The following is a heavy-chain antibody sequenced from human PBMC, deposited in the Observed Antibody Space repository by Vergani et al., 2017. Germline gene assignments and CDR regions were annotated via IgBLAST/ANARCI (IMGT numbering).Heavy chain of an antibody. V-gene: IGHV1-2*02. D-gene: IGHD1-1*01. CDR3: AGPPLLERRLGYSFDY. CDR1: GYTFTGYY. J-gene: IGHJ4*02. CDR2: INPNSGGT. Sequence: QVQLVESGGGLVKPGRSLRLSCAASGYTFTGYYMHWVRQAPGQGLEWMGWINPNSGGTNNAQKFQGRVTMTRDTSISTVYMELSRLRSDDTAVYYCAGPPLLERRLGYSFDYWGQGTLVTVSS.